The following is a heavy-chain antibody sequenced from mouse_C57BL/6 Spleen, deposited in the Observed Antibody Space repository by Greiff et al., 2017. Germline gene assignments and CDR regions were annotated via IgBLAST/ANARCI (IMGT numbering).Heavy chain of an antibody. J-gene: IGHJ4*01. CDR1: GYTFTSYG. V-gene: IGHV1-81*01. D-gene: IGHD2-5*01. Sequence: VKLVESGAELARPGASVKLSCKASGYTFTSYGISWVKQRTGQGLEWIGEIYPRSGNTYYNEKFKGKATLTADKSSSTAYMELRSLTSEDSAVYFCAPYYSNSYAMDYWGQGTSVTVSS. CDR2: IYPRSGNT. CDR3: APYYSNSYAMDY.